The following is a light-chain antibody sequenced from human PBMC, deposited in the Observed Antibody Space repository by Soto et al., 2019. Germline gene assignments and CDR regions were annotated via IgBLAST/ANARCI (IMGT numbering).Light chain of an antibody. CDR3: QQSSTTPPT. V-gene: IGKV1-39*01. CDR1: ESITHY. Sequence: DIQMTQSPSSLSAYVGDRVTITCRASESITHYLHWYQQKPGKAPKVLIYRASNLQSGVPSRFTGSGSGTNFTLTIRGLQPADSATYYCQQSSTTPPTFGHGTRWIS. J-gene: IGKJ1*01. CDR2: RAS.